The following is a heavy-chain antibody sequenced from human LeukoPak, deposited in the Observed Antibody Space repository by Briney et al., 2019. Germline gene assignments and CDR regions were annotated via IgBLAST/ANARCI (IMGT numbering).Heavy chain of an antibody. CDR1: GFTFDDYA. D-gene: IGHD2-21*01. V-gene: IGHV3-9*03. Sequence: GGSLRLSCAASGFTFDDYAMHWVRQAPGKGLEWVSGISWNSGSIGYADSVKGRFTISSDNAKNSLYLQMNSLRAEDMALYYCAKDSGGYCGGDCYSFDAFDIWGQGTMVTVSS. CDR3: AKDSGGYCGGDCYSFDAFDI. J-gene: IGHJ3*02. CDR2: ISWNSGSI.